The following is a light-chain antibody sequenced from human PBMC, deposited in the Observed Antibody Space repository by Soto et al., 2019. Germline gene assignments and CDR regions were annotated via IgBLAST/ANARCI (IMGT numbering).Light chain of an antibody. Sequence: DIQMTQSPSSLSASVGDRVSITCRASQSINNYLNWYQQKPGKAPKLLIYAASSLQGGVPSRFSGSGSGTDFTLTINSLQSEDSAVYYCQQHNQWPITFGQGTRLEIK. J-gene: IGKJ5*01. V-gene: IGKV1-39*01. CDR1: QSINNY. CDR3: QQHNQWPIT. CDR2: AAS.